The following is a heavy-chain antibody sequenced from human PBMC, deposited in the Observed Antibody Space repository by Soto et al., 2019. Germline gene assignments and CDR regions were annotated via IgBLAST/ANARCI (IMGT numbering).Heavy chain of an antibody. V-gene: IGHV3-15*01. CDR2: IKSKTDGGTT. J-gene: IGHJ4*02. Sequence: GGSLRLSCAASGFTFSNAWMSWVRQAPGKGLEWVGRIKSKTDGGTTDYAAPVKGRFTISRDDSKNTLYLQMNSLKTEDTAVYYCTTGSTWVPYGDYTRLDYWGQGTLVTVSS. CDR3: TTGSTWVPYGDYTRLDY. D-gene: IGHD4-17*01. CDR1: GFTFSNAW.